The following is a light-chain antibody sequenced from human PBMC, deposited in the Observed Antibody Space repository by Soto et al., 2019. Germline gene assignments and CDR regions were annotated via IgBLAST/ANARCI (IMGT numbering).Light chain of an antibody. V-gene: IGKV3-15*01. J-gene: IGKJ1*01. Sequence: EIVMTQSPATLSVSPGGRATLSCRASQSISDTLAWYQQKPGQAPRLLIYGASRRATGFPARFSGSGSGTDFTLTISSLQSEDFAVYYCQQSDNWPWTFGQGTKVEI. CDR1: QSISDT. CDR3: QQSDNWPWT. CDR2: GAS.